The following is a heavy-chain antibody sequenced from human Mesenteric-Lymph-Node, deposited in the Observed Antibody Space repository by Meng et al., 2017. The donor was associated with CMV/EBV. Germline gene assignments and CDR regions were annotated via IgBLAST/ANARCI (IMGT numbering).Heavy chain of an antibody. D-gene: IGHD2-2*02. CDR3: AGRYGYCSSTSCYNTVDY. V-gene: IGHV4-39*07. CDR2: IYYSGST. J-gene: IGHJ4*02. CDR1: GDSISSSSYY. Sequence: SETLSLTCTVSGDSISSSSYYWGWIRQPPGKGLEWIGSIYYSGSTYYNPSLKSRVTISVDTSKNQFSLKLSSVTAADTAVYYCAGRYGYCSSTSCYNTVDYWGQGTLVTVSS.